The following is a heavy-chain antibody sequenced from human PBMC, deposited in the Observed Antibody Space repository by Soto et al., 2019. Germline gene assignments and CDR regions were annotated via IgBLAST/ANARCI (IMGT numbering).Heavy chain of an antibody. CDR3: ARWGSSSWYVDYYYGMDV. D-gene: IGHD6-13*01. Sequence: ASVKVSCKASGYTFTGYYMHWVRQAPGQGLEWMGWINPNSGGTNYAQKFQGRVTMTRDTSISTAYMELSRLRSDDTAVYYCARWGSSSWYVDYYYGMDVWGQGTTVTVPS. CDR2: INPNSGGT. CDR1: GYTFTGYY. J-gene: IGHJ6*01. V-gene: IGHV1-2*02.